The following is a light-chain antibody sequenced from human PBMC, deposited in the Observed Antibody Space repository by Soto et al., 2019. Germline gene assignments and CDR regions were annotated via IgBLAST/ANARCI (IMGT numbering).Light chain of an antibody. CDR1: QSVSSN. V-gene: IGKV3-15*01. CDR2: GAS. Sequence: EIVMTQSPATLSVSPGERATLSCRASQSVSSNVAWYQQKPGQAPRLLIYGASIRDTGIPARFSGSGSGTEFTLTISSLQSEDFGVYYCQQYDNWPPVTFGGGTKVEIK. CDR3: QQYDNWPPVT. J-gene: IGKJ4*01.